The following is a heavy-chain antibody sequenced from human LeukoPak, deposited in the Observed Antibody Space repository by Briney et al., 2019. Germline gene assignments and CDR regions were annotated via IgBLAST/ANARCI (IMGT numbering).Heavy chain of an antibody. Sequence: SDTLSLTCTVSGGSISSSSYYWGWIRQPPGKGLAWIGSIYYSGSTYYNPSLKSRVTISVYTPKNQFSLKLSSVTAADTAVYYCAGIPSTTQLLSTNYYYYMDVWGKGTTVTVSS. V-gene: IGHV4-39*01. CDR2: IYYSGST. CDR1: GGSISSSSYY. CDR3: AGIPSTTQLLSTNYYYYMDV. J-gene: IGHJ6*03. D-gene: IGHD1-1*01.